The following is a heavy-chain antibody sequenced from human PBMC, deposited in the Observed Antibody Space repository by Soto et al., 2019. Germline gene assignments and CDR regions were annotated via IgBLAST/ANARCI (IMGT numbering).Heavy chain of an antibody. V-gene: IGHV1-69*08. CDR2: IIPMVGTP. Sequence: SVKVSCKASGDTFSSYSISWVRQAPGQGLEWMGRIIPMVGTPNYAQKFQGRVTFSADKSTSTAYMVLSSLISDGTAVYYCATDWGSTSSSAYNYFMDVWGKGTPVTVSS. D-gene: IGHD3-16*01. J-gene: IGHJ6*03. CDR3: ATDWGSTSSSAYNYFMDV. CDR1: GDTFSSYS.